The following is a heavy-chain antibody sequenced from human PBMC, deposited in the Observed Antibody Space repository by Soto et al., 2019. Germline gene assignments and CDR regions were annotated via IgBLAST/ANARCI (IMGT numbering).Heavy chain of an antibody. J-gene: IGHJ6*03. D-gene: IGHD4-4*01. Sequence: GGSLRLSCAASGFTFSSYGMHWVRQAPGKGLEWVAVIWYDGSNKYYADSVKGRFTITRDNSKNTLYLQMNSLRDEDTAVYYCARDQSSSKGGDYYYYYMDVWGKGTTVTVSS. CDR3: ARDQSSSKGGDYYYYYMDV. V-gene: IGHV3-33*01. CDR1: GFTFSSYG. CDR2: IWYDGSNK.